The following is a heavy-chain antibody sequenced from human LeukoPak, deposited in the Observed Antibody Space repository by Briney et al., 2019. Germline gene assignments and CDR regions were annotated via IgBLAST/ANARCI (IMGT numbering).Heavy chain of an antibody. V-gene: IGHV3-74*01. D-gene: IGHD3-22*01. CDR1: GFTFSSHW. J-gene: IGHJ4*02. CDR3: AKVVNDGYSDY. CDR2: INSDESST. Sequence: GGSLRLSCAASGFTFSSHWMHWVRQAPGKGLVWVARINSDESSTTYADSVKGRFTISRDNAKNTLYLQMNSLRAEDTAIYYCAKVVNDGYSDYWGQGTLVTVSS.